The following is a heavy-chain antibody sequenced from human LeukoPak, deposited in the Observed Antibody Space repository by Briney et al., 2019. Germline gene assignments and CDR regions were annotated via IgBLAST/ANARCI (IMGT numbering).Heavy chain of an antibody. Sequence: GASVKVSCKASGYTFTGYYMHWVRQAPGQGLKWMGRINPNSGGTNYAQKFQGRVTMTRDTSISTAYMELSRLRSDDTAVYYCAVSYRYCSSTSCYDYWGQGTLVTVSS. J-gene: IGHJ4*02. D-gene: IGHD2-2*01. CDR2: INPNSGGT. CDR3: AVSYRYCSSTSCYDY. CDR1: GYTFTGYY. V-gene: IGHV1-2*06.